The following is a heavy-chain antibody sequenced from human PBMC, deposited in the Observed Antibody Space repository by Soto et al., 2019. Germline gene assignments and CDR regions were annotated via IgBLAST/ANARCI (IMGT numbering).Heavy chain of an antibody. V-gene: IGHV4-31*03. D-gene: IGHD3-10*01. CDR3: ARAHTGSTMTPDY. CDR1: GGSISSGGYY. Sequence: PSETLSLTCTVSGGSISSGGYYWSWIRQHPGKGLEWIGNIHNTGTTSYNPSLEGRVTISLDKSKNRFSLSLSSVNAADTAVYYCARAHTGSTMTPDYWGLGSLVTVSS. CDR2: IHNTGTT. J-gene: IGHJ4*02.